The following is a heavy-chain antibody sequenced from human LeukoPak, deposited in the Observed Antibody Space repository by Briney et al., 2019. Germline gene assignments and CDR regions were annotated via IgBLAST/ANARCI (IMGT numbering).Heavy chain of an antibody. J-gene: IGHJ5*02. Sequence: GESLKISCQASGYKFNNFYIAWVRQMPGKGLEWVAIIYPGDSDIRYSPSIQGHVTISADKSTSTAFLQWTSLKASDTAMYYCAVLRYFDWFLVFDPWGQGTLVTVSS. CDR3: AVLRYFDWFLVFDP. CDR1: GYKFNNFY. D-gene: IGHD3-9*01. CDR2: IYPGDSDI. V-gene: IGHV5-51*01.